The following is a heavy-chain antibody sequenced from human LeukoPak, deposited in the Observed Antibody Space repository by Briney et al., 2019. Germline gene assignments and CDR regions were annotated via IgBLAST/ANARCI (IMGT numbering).Heavy chain of an antibody. CDR3: ARGRGISWPDAFDI. CDR2: IYYSGST. J-gene: IGHJ3*02. CDR1: DDSITIYY. D-gene: IGHD6-13*01. Sequence: PSETLSLTCTVSDDSITIYYWSWIRQPPGKGLEWIGYIYYSGSTNYKSSLKSRVTISLDTSKKYLSLKLTSVTAADTAVYYCARGRGISWPDAFDIWGHGTIITVSS. V-gene: IGHV4-59*01.